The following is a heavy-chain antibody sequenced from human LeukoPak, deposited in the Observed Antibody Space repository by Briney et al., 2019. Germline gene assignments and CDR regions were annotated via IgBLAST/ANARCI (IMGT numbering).Heavy chain of an antibody. J-gene: IGHJ3*02. V-gene: IGHV3-23*01. CDR3: VKESGFMVAPNSAFDI. CDR2: ISGSGAST. Sequence: GGSLRLSCAASGFTFSSYAMGWVRQAPGKGLEWVSLISGSGASTYYADSVKGRFTISRDDSKNTLYLQMSSLRAEDTAVYYCVKESGFMVAPNSAFDIWGQGTMVTVSS. D-gene: IGHD4/OR15-4a*01. CDR1: GFTFSSYA.